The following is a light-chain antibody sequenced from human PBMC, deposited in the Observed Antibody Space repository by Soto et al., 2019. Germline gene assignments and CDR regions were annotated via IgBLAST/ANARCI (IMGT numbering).Light chain of an antibody. V-gene: IGLV2-14*01. CDR3: CLYIGATTYV. CDR1: SSDVGGYNY. J-gene: IGLJ1*01. CDR2: EVT. Sequence: QSVLTQPASVSGSPGQSITISCTGTSSDVGGYNYVSWYQQHPSKAPKLLIYEVTSRPSGVSDRFSGSKSGNTASLTISGLQTEDEADYYCCLYIGATTYVFGTGTKVTVL.